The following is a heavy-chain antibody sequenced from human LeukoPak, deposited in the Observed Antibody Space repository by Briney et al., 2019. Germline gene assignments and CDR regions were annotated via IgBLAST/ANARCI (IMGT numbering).Heavy chain of an antibody. CDR2: IWYDGSNK. V-gene: IGHV3-33*01. CDR1: GFTFSSYG. D-gene: IGHD3-3*01. CDR3: ARDRNYDFWSGYFWEAVFYYYGMDV. Sequence: GGSLRLSCAASGFTFSSYGMHWVRQAPGEGLEWVAVIWYDGSNKYYADSVKGRFTISRDNSKNTLYLQMNSLRAEDTAVYYCARDRNYDFWSGYFWEAVFYYYGMDVWGQGTTVTVSS. J-gene: IGHJ6*02.